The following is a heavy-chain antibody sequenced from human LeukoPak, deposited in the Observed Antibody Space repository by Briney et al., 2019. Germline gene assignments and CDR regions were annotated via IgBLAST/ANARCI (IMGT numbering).Heavy chain of an antibody. CDR1: GGSFSGYY. J-gene: IGHJ4*02. CDR3: ARAGAAAFDY. Sequence: PSETLSLTCAVYGGSFSGYYWSWIRQPPGKGLEWIGEINHSESTNYNPSLKSRVTISVDTSKNQFSLKLSSVTAADTAVYYCARAGAAAFDYWGQGTLVTVSS. CDR2: INHSEST. V-gene: IGHV4-34*01. D-gene: IGHD6-13*01.